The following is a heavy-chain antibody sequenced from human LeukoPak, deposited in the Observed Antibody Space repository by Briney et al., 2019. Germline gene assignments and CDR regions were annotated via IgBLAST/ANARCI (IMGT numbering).Heavy chain of an antibody. CDR2: ISAYNGNT. Sequence: ASVKVSCKASGYTVTSYDISWLRQAPGQGLEWMGRISAYNGNTNYAQKLQGRVTITTDTSTRTAYMELRSLRSDDTAVYFCAREYYDYYEGFDYWGQGTLVTVSS. CDR3: AREYYDYYEGFDY. CDR1: GYTVTSYD. V-gene: IGHV1-18*01. D-gene: IGHD3-22*01. J-gene: IGHJ4*02.